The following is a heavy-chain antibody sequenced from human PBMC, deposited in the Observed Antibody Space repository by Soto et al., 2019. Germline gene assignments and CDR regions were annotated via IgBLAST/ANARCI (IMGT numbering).Heavy chain of an antibody. J-gene: IGHJ5*02. V-gene: IGHV1-18*01. CDR1: GYTFTSYG. D-gene: IGHD6-13*01. Sequence: QVQLVQSGAEVKKPGASVKVSCKASGYTFTSYGISWVRQAPGQGLEWMGWISAYNGNTNYAQKLQGRVTMTTDTSTSTAYTELRSLRSDGTAVYYCARVPPEYARPGIAAAGTNWFDPWGQGTLVTVSS. CDR3: ARVPPEYARPGIAAAGTNWFDP. CDR2: ISAYNGNT.